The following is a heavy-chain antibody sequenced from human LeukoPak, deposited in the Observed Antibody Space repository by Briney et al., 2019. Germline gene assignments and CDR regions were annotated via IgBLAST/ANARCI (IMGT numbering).Heavy chain of an antibody. CDR3: ARAIIVATKAAFDI. CDR2: ISTSSSTI. CDR1: GVAFSGYA. Sequence: GGSLRLSCAASGVAFSGYAMHGVRQAPGGGVEWGSYISTSSSTIYYADSVTGRFTVSRDNAQNSLYLQMNSLRAEDTAVYYCARAIIVATKAAFDIWGQGTMPTVSS. V-gene: IGHV3-48*01. J-gene: IGHJ3*02. D-gene: IGHD5-12*01.